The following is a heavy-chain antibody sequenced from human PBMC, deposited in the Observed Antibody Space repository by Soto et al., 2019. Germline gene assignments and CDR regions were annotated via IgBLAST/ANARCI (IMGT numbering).Heavy chain of an antibody. CDR1: GFTFSNAW. Sequence: GGSLRLSCAASGFTFSNAWMNWVRQAPGKGLEWVGRLKSKSDGGTRDYAAPVKGRFIISRDDYKKTVYLQMNNLKTEDTAVYYCARSGILGHWGPGTLVTVSS. J-gene: IGHJ4*02. CDR2: LKSKSDGGTR. CDR3: ARSGILGH. D-gene: IGHD1-26*01. V-gene: IGHV3-15*07.